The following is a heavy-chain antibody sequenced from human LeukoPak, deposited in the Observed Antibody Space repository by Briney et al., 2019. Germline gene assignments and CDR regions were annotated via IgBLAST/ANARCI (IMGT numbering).Heavy chain of an antibody. Sequence: PSETLSLTCTVSGDSVTSGGFYWAWLRLPPGKGLEWVATVYYTGSTYYTPSLNSRVTISIDTSKNHFSLKLRSVVAPDTAVYYCARHSGSGSLSRPFDPWGQGTLVTVSS. D-gene: IGHD3-10*01. CDR1: GDSVTSGGFY. CDR2: VYYTGST. V-gene: IGHV4-39*02. CDR3: ARHSGSGSLSRPFDP. J-gene: IGHJ5*02.